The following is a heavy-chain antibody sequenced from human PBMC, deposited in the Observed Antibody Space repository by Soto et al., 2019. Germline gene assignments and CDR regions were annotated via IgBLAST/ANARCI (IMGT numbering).Heavy chain of an antibody. CDR2: FDPEGGET. CDR1: GYSLTELS. Sequence: GASVKVSCKVSGYSLTELSMHWVRQAPGKGLEWMGGFDPEGGETIYAQKFQDRVTITADKSTSTAFMELSSLRSEDTAVYYCASVYDYYGSGSYDYFDYWGQGTLVTVSS. CDR3: ASVYDYYGSGSYDYFDY. D-gene: IGHD3-10*01. V-gene: IGHV1-24*01. J-gene: IGHJ4*02.